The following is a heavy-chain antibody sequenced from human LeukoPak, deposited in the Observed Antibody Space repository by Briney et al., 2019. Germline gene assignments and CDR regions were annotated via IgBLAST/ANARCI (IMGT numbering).Heavy chain of an antibody. CDR3: ARGYVSSGWWFGSDWFDP. J-gene: IGHJ5*02. CDR1: GGSFSGYY. CDR2: INHSGST. D-gene: IGHD6-19*01. Sequence: SETLSLTCAVYGGSFSGYYWSWIRQPPGKGLEWIGEINHSGSTNYNPSLKSRVTISVDTSKNQFSLKLSSVTAADTAVYYCARGYVSSGWWFGSDWFDPWGQGTLVTVSS. V-gene: IGHV4-34*01.